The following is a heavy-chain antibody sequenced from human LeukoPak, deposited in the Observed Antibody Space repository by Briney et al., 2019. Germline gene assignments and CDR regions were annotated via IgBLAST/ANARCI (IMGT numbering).Heavy chain of an antibody. Sequence: SSVRVSCKASGYIFTSYVINWGRQATGQRVGCMGWINPNSANTGHAQKCQGTVTMTRTTSISTAYMELSSLRSKDTSEYYCAGASDSSGVDSWGQGTLVTVSS. V-gene: IGHV1-8*01. CDR3: AGASDSSGVDS. CDR2: INPNSANT. D-gene: IGHD3-22*01. CDR1: GYIFTSYV. J-gene: IGHJ4*02.